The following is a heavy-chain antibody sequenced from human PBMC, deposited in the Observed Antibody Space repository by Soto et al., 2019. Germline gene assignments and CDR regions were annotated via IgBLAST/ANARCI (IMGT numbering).Heavy chain of an antibody. V-gene: IGHV4-34*01. J-gene: IGHJ5*02. CDR3: ARGRSHYGAGSLDWFDP. CDR2: INHSGTT. D-gene: IGHD3-10*01. Sequence: KTSETLSLTCSVSGGSIRNVYWSWIRQPPGKGLEWIGEINHSGTTNFNPSLKSRVTISFDTSKNQFSLKLSSVTAADTAVYYCARGRSHYGAGSLDWFDPWGQGTLVTVSS. CDR1: GGSIRNVY.